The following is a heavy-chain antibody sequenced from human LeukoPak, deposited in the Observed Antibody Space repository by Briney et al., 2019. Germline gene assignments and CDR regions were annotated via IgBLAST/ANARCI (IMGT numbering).Heavy chain of an antibody. CDR2: INYSGST. J-gene: IGHJ6*02. V-gene: IGHV4-31*03. D-gene: IGHD1-7*01. CDR1: GGSISRGGYY. Sequence: SQTLSLTCTVSGGSISRGGYYWSWIRQHPGKGLEWIGYINYSGSTYYSPSLKSRVTISVDTSKNQFSLKLSSVTAADTAVYYCARDNWNYGSSMDVWGQGTTVTVSS. CDR3: ARDNWNYGSSMDV.